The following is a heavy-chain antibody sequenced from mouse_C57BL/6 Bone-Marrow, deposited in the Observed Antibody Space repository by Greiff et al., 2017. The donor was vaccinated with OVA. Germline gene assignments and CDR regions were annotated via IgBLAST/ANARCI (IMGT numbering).Heavy chain of an antibody. CDR1: GYAFSSYW. J-gene: IGHJ4*01. Sequence: VQLQQSGAELVKPGASVKISCKASGYAFSSYWMNWVKQRPGQGLEWIGQIYPGDGDTNYNGKFKGKATLTADKSSSTAYMQLSSLTSEDSAVYFCARNGYSPDAIDYWGQGTSVTVSS. CDR2: IYPGDGDT. CDR3: ARNGYSPDAIDY. V-gene: IGHV1-80*01. D-gene: IGHD2-3*01.